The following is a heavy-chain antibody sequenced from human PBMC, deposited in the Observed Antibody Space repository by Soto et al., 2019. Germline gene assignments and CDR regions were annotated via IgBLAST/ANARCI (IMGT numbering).Heavy chain of an antibody. Sequence: HPGGSLRLSCAASGFTFSSYGMHWVRQAPGKGLEWVAVISYDGSNKYYADSVKGRFTISRDNSKNTLYLQMNSLRAEDTAVYYCAKNGPKAARLVSYYYYGMDVWGQGTTVTVSS. CDR2: ISYDGSNK. CDR3: AKNGPKAARLVSYYYYGMDV. D-gene: IGHD6-6*01. V-gene: IGHV3-30*18. CDR1: GFTFSSYG. J-gene: IGHJ6*02.